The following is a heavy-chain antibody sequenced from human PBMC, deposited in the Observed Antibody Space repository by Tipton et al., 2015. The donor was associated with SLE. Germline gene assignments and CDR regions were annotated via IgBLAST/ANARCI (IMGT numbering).Heavy chain of an antibody. CDR3: ARGVAAAEGWFDP. D-gene: IGHD6-13*01. V-gene: IGHV3-21*01. CDR2: ISSSSSYI. J-gene: IGHJ5*02. Sequence: SLRLSCAASGFTFSSYSMNWVRQAPGKGLEWVSSISSSSSYIYYADSVKGRFTISRDNAKNSLYLQMNSLRAEDTAVYYCARGVAAAEGWFDPWGQGTLVTVSS. CDR1: GFTFSSYS.